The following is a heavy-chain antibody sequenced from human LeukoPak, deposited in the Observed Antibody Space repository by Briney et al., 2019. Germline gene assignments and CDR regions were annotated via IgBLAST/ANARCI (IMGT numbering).Heavy chain of an antibody. J-gene: IGHJ4*02. CDR2: INPNSGGT. CDR3: ARDHSGWSFDY. D-gene: IGHD6-19*01. Sequence: ASVKVSCKASGYTFTGYYICWVRQAPGQGLEWMGWINPNSGGTNYAQKFQGRVTMTRDTSISTAYMELSRLRSDDTAGYYCARDHSGWSFDYWGQGTLVTVSS. V-gene: IGHV1-2*02. CDR1: GYTFTGYY.